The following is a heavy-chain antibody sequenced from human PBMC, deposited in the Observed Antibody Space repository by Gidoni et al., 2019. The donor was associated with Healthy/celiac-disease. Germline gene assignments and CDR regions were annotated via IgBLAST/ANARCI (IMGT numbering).Heavy chain of an antibody. D-gene: IGHD2-2*01. CDR1: GGSISRGSYY. J-gene: IGHJ5*02. Sequence: QVQLQESGPGLVKPSQTLSLTCTVSGGSISRGSYYWSWIRQPAGKGLEWIGRIYPSGSTNYNPSLKSRVTISVDTSKNQFSLKLSSVTAADTAVYYCAREGEVVSADNRPNWFDPWGQGTLVTVSS. CDR3: AREGEVVSADNRPNWFDP. CDR2: IYPSGST. V-gene: IGHV4-61*02.